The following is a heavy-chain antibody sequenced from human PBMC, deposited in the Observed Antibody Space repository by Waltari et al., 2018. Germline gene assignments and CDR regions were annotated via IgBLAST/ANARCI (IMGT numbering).Heavy chain of an antibody. CDR3: ARLSYSSSSYYFDY. Sequence: QVQLQESGPGLVKPSETLSLTCAVSGYSISSGYSWGWIRQPPGKGLEWIGSIYHSGSTYYNPSLKSRVTISVDTSKNQFSLKLSSVTAADTAVYYCARLSYSSSSYYFDYWGQGTLVTVSS. CDR2: IYHSGST. CDR1: GYSISSGYS. V-gene: IGHV4-38-2*01. D-gene: IGHD6-6*01. J-gene: IGHJ4*02.